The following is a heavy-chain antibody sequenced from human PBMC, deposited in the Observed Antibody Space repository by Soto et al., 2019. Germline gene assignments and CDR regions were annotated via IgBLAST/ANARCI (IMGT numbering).Heavy chain of an antibody. CDR3: ARPKDYDDCLDL. D-gene: IGHD3-22*01. Sequence: ASVKVSCKASGYIFTNYYMHWVRQAPGQRLEWMGWINAGNGNTKYSQKFQGRVTFTRDTSANTAYMELSSLISEDTAVYYCARPKDYDDCLDLWGQGTLVTVSS. CDR1: GYIFTNYY. J-gene: IGHJ4*02. V-gene: IGHV1-3*01. CDR2: INAGNGNT.